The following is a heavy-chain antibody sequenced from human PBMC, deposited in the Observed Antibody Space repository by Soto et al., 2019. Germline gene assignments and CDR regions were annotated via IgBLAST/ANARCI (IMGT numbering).Heavy chain of an antibody. CDR1: GYTFTGYY. CDR3: ARGADDFWKGYGMDV. J-gene: IGHJ6*02. D-gene: IGHD3-3*01. V-gene: IGHV1-2*04. Sequence: ASVKVSCKASGYTFTGYYMHWVRQAPGQGLEWMGWINPNSGGTNYAQKFQGWVTMTRDTSISTAYMELSRLRSDDTAVYYCARGADDFWKGYGMDVWGQGTTVTVSS. CDR2: INPNSGGT.